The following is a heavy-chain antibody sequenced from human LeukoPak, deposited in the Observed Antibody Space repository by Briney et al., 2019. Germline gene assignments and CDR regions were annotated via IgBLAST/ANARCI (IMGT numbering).Heavy chain of an antibody. V-gene: IGHV3-7*01. J-gene: IGHJ4*02. CDR2: IRQDGGEI. Sequence: GGSLRLSCAASGFTFSSYIMNWVRQAPGKGLEWVANIRQDGGEIYYVDSVKGRFILSRDNAKNSLYLEMNSLRDEDTAVYYCARDKIVGATNFDSWGQGTLVTVSS. CDR3: ARDKIVGATNFDS. CDR1: GFTFSSYI. D-gene: IGHD1-26*01.